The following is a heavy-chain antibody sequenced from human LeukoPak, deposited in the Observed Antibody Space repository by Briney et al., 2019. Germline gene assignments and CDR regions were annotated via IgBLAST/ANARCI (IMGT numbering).Heavy chain of an antibody. CDR3: ARELDQYCGGDCYHDAFDI. CDR1: GFTFSRYS. D-gene: IGHD2-21*02. CDR2: ISSSSSYI. J-gene: IGHJ3*02. Sequence: PGGSLRLSCAASGFTFSRYSMNWVRQAPGKGLEWVSSISSSSSYIYYADSVKGRFTISRDNAKNSLYLQMNSLRAEDTAVYYCARELDQYCGGDCYHDAFDIWGQGTMVTVSS. V-gene: IGHV3-21*01.